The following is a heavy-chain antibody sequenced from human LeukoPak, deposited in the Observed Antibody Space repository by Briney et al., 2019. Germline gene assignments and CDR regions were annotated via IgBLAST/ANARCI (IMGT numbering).Heavy chain of an antibody. CDR1: GGTFSTYA. CDR3: ARLCSIRWCLHDWFDP. V-gene: IGHV1-69*06. J-gene: IGHJ5*02. D-gene: IGHD2-21*01. CDR2: IIPMFGTA. Sequence: ASVKVSCKTSGGTFSTYAITWVRQTPGQGLEWMGGIIPMFGTANYAQKFQDRVTITADKSTSTAYMELSSLRSEDTAVYYCARLCSIRWCLHDWFDPWGQGTLVTVSS.